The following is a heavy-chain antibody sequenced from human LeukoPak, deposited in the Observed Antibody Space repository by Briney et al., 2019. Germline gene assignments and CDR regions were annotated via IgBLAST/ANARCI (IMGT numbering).Heavy chain of an antibody. Sequence: SETLSLTCTVSGGSISGYYWSWIRQPPGKGLEWIGYIYYSGSTSYNPSLKSRVTISVDTSKNQFSLKLSSVTAADTAVYYCARTITMVRGVFDYWGQGTLVTVSS. CDR1: GGSISGYY. CDR2: IYYSGST. CDR3: ARTITMVRGVFDY. D-gene: IGHD3-10*01. V-gene: IGHV4-59*12. J-gene: IGHJ4*02.